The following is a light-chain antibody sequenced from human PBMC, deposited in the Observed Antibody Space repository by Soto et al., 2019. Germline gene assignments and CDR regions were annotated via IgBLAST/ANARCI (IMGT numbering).Light chain of an antibody. CDR2: GDR. J-gene: IGLJ1*01. V-gene: IGLV3-21*02. CDR1: KIGDKS. CDR3: QVWESRSEYV. Sequence: SYELNQPPSVSVAPGQTARITCGGDKIGDKSVHWYQQKPGQAPAVVCYGDRDRPSGIPERFSGSNSGNTATLAISRVEAGDEADYYCQVWESRSEYVFRTGTKVTVL.